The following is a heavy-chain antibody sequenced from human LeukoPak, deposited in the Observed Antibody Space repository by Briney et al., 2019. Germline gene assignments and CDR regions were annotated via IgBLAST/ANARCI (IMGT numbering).Heavy chain of an antibody. CDR3: ARGITDYDILTGLVQL. CDR2: INHSGST. Sequence: PSETLSLTCAVYGGSFSGYYWSWIRQPPGKGLEWIGEINHSGSTKYNPSLKSRVTISVDTSKKQFSLKLSSVTAADTAVYYCARGITDYDILTGLVQLWGQGTLVTVSS. CDR1: GGSFSGYY. D-gene: IGHD3-9*01. J-gene: IGHJ4*02. V-gene: IGHV4-34*01.